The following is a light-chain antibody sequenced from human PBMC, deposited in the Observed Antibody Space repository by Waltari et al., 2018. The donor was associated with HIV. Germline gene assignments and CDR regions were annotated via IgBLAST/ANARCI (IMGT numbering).Light chain of an antibody. CDR3: ETWDSNTRV. Sequence: QPVLTQSSSASASLGSSVKLTCTLSSGHSSYIIAWHQQQPGKGPRYLMKLDGSGSYNKGSGVPDRFSGSSSGAYWYLTIANRQSEDEADYYCETWDSNTRVFGGGTKLTVL. CDR1: SGHSSYI. J-gene: IGLJ3*02. CDR2: LDGSGSY. V-gene: IGLV4-60*03.